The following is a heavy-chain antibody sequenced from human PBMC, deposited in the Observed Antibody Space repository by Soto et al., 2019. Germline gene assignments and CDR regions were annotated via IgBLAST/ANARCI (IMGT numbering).Heavy chain of an antibody. CDR1: GGSTTNYY. V-gene: IGHV4-4*07. Sequence: QVQLQESGPGLVKPSETLSLTCTVSGGSTTNYYWSWLRQPAGKGLEYIGRIYGSGRTNYNPSLKTRVTMLVSLNQMSLRLTSVTAADTALYYCARDFDVNTASDYWYFVLSGRGALVTVSS. D-gene: IGHD3-9*01. CDR3: ARDFDVNTASDYWYFVL. J-gene: IGHJ2*01. CDR2: IYGSGRT.